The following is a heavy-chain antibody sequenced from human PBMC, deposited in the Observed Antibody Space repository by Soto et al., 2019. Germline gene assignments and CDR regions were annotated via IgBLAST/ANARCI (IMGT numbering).Heavy chain of an antibody. V-gene: IGHV5-51*01. Sequence: GESLKIACTASGYSFPNYWIGWVRQVLGQGLEWMGIIYPGDSDTRYTPSFQGQVTISVARSINTAYLQWTRVKASDSAVYYCARLSGCSSDYYYGIDVWGQVTPVIVSS. CDR3: ARLSGCSSDYYYGIDV. CDR2: IYPGDSDT. J-gene: IGHJ6*02. D-gene: IGHD6-19*01. CDR1: GYSFPNYW.